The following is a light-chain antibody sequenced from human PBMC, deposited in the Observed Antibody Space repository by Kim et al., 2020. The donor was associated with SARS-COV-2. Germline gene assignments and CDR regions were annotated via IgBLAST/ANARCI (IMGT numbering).Light chain of an antibody. CDR2: DVT. J-gene: IGLJ2*01. CDR1: SSDVGGYNY. Sequence: QSALTQPASVSGSPGQSITISCTGTSSDVGGYNYVSWYQQHPGKAPKLMIYDVTKRPSGVSNRFSGSKSGITASLTNSGLQAEDEADYYCTSYTSSNTVVFGGGTQLTVL. CDR3: TSYTSSNTVV. V-gene: IGLV2-14*01.